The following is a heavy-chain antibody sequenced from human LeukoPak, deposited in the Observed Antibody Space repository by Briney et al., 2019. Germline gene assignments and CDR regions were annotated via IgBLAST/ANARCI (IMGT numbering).Heavy chain of an antibody. CDR1: GFTLSSYT. Sequence: PGGSLRLSCAASGFTLSSYTMNWVHQAPGKGLEWVSYISSSGRYIYYADSVRGRFTISRDNAKNSLYLQMNSLRAEDTAVYYCARGGPGRSLTIVPERTKYYMDVWGKGATVTVSS. CDR3: ARGGPGRSLTIVPERTKYYMDV. D-gene: IGHD1-26*01. CDR2: ISSSGRYI. V-gene: IGHV3-21*01. J-gene: IGHJ6*03.